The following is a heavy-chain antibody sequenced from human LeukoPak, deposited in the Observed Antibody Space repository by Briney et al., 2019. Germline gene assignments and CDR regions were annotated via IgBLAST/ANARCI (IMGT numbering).Heavy chain of an antibody. CDR3: ARGVDCSSTSCPYNWFDP. V-gene: IGHV4-31*03. CDR2: IYYSGST. CDR1: GGSISSGGYY. J-gene: IGHJ5*02. D-gene: IGHD2-2*01. Sequence: SETLSLTCTVSGGSISSGGYYWSWTRQHPGKGLEWIGYIYYSGSTYYNPSLKSRVTISVDTSKNQFSLKLSSVTAADTAVYYCARGVDCSSTSCPYNWFDPWGQGTLVTVSS.